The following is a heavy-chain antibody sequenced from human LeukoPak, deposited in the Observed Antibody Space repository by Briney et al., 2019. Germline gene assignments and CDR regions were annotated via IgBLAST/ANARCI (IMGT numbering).Heavy chain of an antibody. J-gene: IGHJ4*02. Sequence: KTSETLSLTCTVSGGSISSSSYYWGWIRQPSGKGLEWIGSIYYSGSTYYNPSLKSRVTISVDTSKNQFSLKLSSVTAADTAVYYCARAPNVLLWFGELWFDYWGQGTLVTVSS. CDR2: IYYSGST. V-gene: IGHV4-39*01. CDR1: GGSISSSSYY. D-gene: IGHD3-10*01. CDR3: ARAPNVLLWFGELWFDY.